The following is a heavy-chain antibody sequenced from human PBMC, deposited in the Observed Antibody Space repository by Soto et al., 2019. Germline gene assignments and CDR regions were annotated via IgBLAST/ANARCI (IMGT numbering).Heavy chain of an antibody. Sequence: EVQLVESGGGLVKPGGSLRLSCAASGFTFSSYSMNWVRQAPGKGLEWVSSISSSSSYIYYADSVKGRFTISRDNAKNSLYRQMNSLRAEDTAVYYCARAPMVRGHDAFDIWGQGTMVTVSS. D-gene: IGHD3-10*01. CDR2: ISSSSSYI. CDR1: GFTFSSYS. V-gene: IGHV3-21*01. CDR3: ARAPMVRGHDAFDI. J-gene: IGHJ3*02.